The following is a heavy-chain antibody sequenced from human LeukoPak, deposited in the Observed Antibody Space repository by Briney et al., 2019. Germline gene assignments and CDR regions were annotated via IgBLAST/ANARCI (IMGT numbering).Heavy chain of an antibody. CDR2: IYYSGST. Sequence: SSETLSLTCTVSGGSISSSSYYWGWIRQPPGKGLEWIGSIYYSGSTYYNPSLKSRVTISVDTSKNQFSLKLSSVTAADTAVYYCASEHSSSWYSGPSHMDVWGKGTTVTISS. D-gene: IGHD6-13*01. CDR3: ASEHSSSWYSGPSHMDV. V-gene: IGHV4-39*01. CDR1: GGSISSSSYY. J-gene: IGHJ6*03.